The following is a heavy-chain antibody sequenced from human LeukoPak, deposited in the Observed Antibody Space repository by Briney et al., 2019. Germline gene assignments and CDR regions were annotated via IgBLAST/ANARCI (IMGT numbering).Heavy chain of an antibody. D-gene: IGHD2-2*01. CDR1: GSSTRTYS. CDR2: IGSTSI. CDR3: ARDGPPAGAGDFDY. V-gene: IGHV3-48*01. J-gene: IGHJ4*02. Sequence: GGSLRLSCAASGSSTRTYSMGWVRQAPGKGLEWVSYIGSTSIYADSVKGRFTISRDNAKDTLYLQMNSLRAEDTAVYYCARDGPPAGAGDFDYWGQGTPVTVSS.